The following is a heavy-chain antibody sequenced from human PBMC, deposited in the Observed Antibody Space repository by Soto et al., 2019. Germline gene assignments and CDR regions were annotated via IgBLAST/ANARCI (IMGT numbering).Heavy chain of an antibody. J-gene: IGHJ4*02. CDR3: ARGPSGDKVDY. D-gene: IGHD7-27*01. CDR2: IYDSGST. Sequence: TLSLTCTVSGGSISSAYYYWSWIRQPPGKGLEWIGHIYDSGSTYSNPSLQSQVTISMDTSKNQFSLKLSSVTAADTAVYYCARGPSGDKVDYWGQGTLVTVSS. V-gene: IGHV4-30-4*01. CDR1: GGSISSAYYY.